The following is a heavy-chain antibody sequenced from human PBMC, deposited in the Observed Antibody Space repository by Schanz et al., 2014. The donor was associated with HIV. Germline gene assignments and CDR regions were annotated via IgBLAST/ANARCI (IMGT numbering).Heavy chain of an antibody. CDR3: AKDGSLDYDNSGYYAT. J-gene: IGHJ4*02. CDR2: ISNDGSNE. D-gene: IGHD3-22*01. CDR1: EFIFSSYG. Sequence: QAQVVESGGGVVQPGRSLRLSCAASEFIFSSYGIHWVRQAPGKGLEWVAVISNDGSNEYYADSVKGRFTLSRDNSENTVYLQMSGLRAEDTAVYYCAKDGSLDYDNSGYYATWGQGTLVTVSS. V-gene: IGHV3-30*18.